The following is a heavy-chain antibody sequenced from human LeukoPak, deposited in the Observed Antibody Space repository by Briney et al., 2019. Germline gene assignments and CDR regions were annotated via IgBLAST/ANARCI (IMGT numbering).Heavy chain of an antibody. CDR2: ISGRGEST. D-gene: IGHD1-26*01. CDR1: GFNFNNNA. CDR3: ARGWSLDY. V-gene: IGHV3-23*01. J-gene: IGHJ4*02. Sequence: GGSLRLSCAASGFNFNNNAMSWVRQAPGKGPEWVSGISGRGESTYYVGSVEGRFTISRDNSKNTLYLQMNSLGAEDTAVYYCARGWSLDYWGQGTLVTVSS.